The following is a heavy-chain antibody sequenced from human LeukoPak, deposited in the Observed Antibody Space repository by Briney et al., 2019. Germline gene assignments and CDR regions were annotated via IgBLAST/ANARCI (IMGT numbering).Heavy chain of an antibody. CDR2: IYYSGST. CDR1: GGSISSYY. J-gene: IGHJ3*02. CDR3: ARARREYSYAFDI. Sequence: SETLSLTCTVSGGSISSYYWSWIRQPPGKGLEWIGYIYYSGSTNYNPSLKSRVTISVDTSKNQFSLKLSSVTAADTAVYYCARARREYSYAFDIWGQGTMVTVSS. V-gene: IGHV4-59*01. D-gene: IGHD5-18*01.